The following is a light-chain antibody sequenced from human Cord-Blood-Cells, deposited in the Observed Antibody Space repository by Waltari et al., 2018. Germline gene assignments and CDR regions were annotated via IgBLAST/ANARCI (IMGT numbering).Light chain of an antibody. V-gene: IGLV2-14*01. J-gene: IGLJ3*02. Sequence: QSALTQPASVSGSPGQSITISCTGTSSDVGGYNYVSWYQQHPGKAPKLMIYEVSNRPSGGANRFSGSKSGNPASLTISGLQAEDEADYYCSSYTSSSTLVFGGGTKLTVL. CDR3: SSYTSSSTLV. CDR2: EVS. CDR1: SSDVGGYNY.